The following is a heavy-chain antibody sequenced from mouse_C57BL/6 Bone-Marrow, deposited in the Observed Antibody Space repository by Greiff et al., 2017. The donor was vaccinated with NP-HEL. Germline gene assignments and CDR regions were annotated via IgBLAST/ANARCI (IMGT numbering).Heavy chain of an antibody. D-gene: IGHD2-3*01. J-gene: IGHJ3*01. CDR1: GYSITSGYY. CDR2: ISYDGSN. Sequence: ESGPGLVKPSQSLSLTCSVTGYSITSGYYWNWIRQFPGNKLEWMGYISYDGSNNYNPSLKNRISITRDTSKNQFFLKLNSVTTEDTATYYCARAYDGYWGFAYWGQGTLVTVSA. CDR3: ARAYDGYWGFAY. V-gene: IGHV3-6*01.